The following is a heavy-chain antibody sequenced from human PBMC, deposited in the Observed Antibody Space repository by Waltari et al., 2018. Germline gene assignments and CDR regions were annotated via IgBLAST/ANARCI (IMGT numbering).Heavy chain of an antibody. V-gene: IGHV3-7*01. CDR1: GFIFNSFW. Sequence: EVPVVESGGGLVQPGGSLRLSCAASGFIFNSFWTSWVRQAPGKGLEWVANITEDGSRTYYLDSVKGRFTISRDNAKNSLSLQMNSLRAEDTTVYYCVRGIDLWGQGTLVTVSS. D-gene: IGHD3-9*01. CDR3: VRGIDL. CDR2: ITEDGSRT. J-gene: IGHJ4*02.